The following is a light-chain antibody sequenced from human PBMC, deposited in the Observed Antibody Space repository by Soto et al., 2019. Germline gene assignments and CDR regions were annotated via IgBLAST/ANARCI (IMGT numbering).Light chain of an antibody. CDR3: SSYTTSSTLV. Sequence: QSALTQPASVSGSPGQSIAISCTGTSSDVGAYNYVSWYRRHPGKAPKLMIYEVSNRPSGVSNRFSGSKSGNTASLTVSGLQAEDEADYYCSSYTTSSTLVFGGGTKLTVL. V-gene: IGLV2-14*01. CDR1: SSDVGAYNY. J-gene: IGLJ2*01. CDR2: EVS.